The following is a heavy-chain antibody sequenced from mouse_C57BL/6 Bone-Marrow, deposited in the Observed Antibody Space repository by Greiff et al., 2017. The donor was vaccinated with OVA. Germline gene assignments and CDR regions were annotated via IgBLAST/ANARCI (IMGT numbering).Heavy chain of an antibody. J-gene: IGHJ4*01. CDR1: GFNIKDDY. Sequence: EVQLQQSGAELVRPGASVKLSCTASGFNIKDDYMHWVKQRPEQGLEWIGWIDTENGDTEYASKFQGKATITADSSSNTAYLQLSSLTSEDTAVYYCTTLLLLQAMDYWGQGTSVTVSS. D-gene: IGHD1-1*01. CDR3: TTLLLLQAMDY. CDR2: IDTENGDT. V-gene: IGHV14-4*01.